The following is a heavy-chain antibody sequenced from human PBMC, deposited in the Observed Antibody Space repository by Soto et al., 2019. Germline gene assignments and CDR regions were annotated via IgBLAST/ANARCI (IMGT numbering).Heavy chain of an antibody. CDR1: GGTFSSYT. J-gene: IGHJ4*02. CDR2: IIPILGKP. D-gene: IGHD3-16*01. Sequence: QVELVQSGAEVKKPGSSVKVSCKTSGGTFSSYTVNWVRQAPGQGPEGMGRIIPILGKPNYEQKFQRRVTITADTSTSTAYMEVTILRSEDTAVYYCATDVDLPYEFWGQGTLVTVS. CDR3: ATDVDLPYEF. V-gene: IGHV1-69*02.